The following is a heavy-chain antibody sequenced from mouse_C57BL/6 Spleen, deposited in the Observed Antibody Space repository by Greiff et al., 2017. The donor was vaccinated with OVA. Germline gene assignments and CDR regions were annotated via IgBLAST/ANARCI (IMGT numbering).Heavy chain of an antibody. D-gene: IGHD4-1*02. V-gene: IGHV1-80*01. CDR3: SRESSTGTGQNY. J-gene: IGHJ2*01. CDR1: GYAFSSYW. CDR2: IYPGDGDT. Sequence: QVQLQQSGAELVKPGASVKISCKASGYAFSSYWMNWVKQRPGKGLEWIGQIYPGDGDTNYHGKFKGKAPLTADKSSSTAYMQLSSLTAENSAVYVCSRESSTGTGQNYWGQGTTLTVSA.